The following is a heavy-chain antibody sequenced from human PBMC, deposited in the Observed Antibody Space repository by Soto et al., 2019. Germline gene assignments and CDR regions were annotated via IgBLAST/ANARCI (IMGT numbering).Heavy chain of an antibody. Sequence: PWGSLRLSCAASGFTFSSYAMNWVRQAPGKGLEWISVISNSGHSAYYADSVKGRFTISRDNSKNTLYLQIKSLRAEDTAAYYCAKGGPTFLNWFGPWGQGTLVTVSS. J-gene: IGHJ5*02. CDR3: AKGGPTFLNWFGP. D-gene: IGHD5-12*01. CDR1: GFTFSSYA. CDR2: ISNSGHSA. V-gene: IGHV3-23*01.